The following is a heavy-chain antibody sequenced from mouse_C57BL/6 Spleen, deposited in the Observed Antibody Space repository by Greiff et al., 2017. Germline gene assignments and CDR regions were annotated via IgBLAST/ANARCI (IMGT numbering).Heavy chain of an antibody. CDR3: ARESEGYGNYEGRYAMDY. J-gene: IGHJ4*01. Sequence: DVKLVESEGGLVQPGSSMKLSCTASGFTFSDYYMAWVRQVPEKGLEWVANINYDGSSTYYLDSLKSRFIISRDNAKNILYLQMSSLKSGDTATDYCARESEGYGNYEGRYAMDYWGQGTSVTVSS. D-gene: IGHD2-10*02. CDR1: GFTFSDYY. V-gene: IGHV5-16*01. CDR2: INYDGSST.